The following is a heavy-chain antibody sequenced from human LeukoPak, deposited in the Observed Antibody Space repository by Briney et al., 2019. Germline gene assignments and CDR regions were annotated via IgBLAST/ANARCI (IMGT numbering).Heavy chain of an antibody. D-gene: IGHD2-8*02. CDR3: ARAGGPLFDGNYYYGMDV. V-gene: IGHV1-69*06. J-gene: IGHJ6*04. Sequence: ASVTVSCKASGGTFSSYAISWVRQAPGQGLEWMRGIIPIFGTANYAQKFQGRVTITADKSTSTAYMELSSLRSEDTAVYYCARAGGPLFDGNYYYGMDVWGKGTTVTVSS. CDR2: IIPIFGTA. CDR1: GGTFSSYA.